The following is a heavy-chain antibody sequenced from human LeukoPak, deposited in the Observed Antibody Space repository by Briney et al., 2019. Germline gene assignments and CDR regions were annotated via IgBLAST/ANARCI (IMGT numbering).Heavy chain of an antibody. D-gene: IGHD4-17*01. CDR3: ARDLFPYGDYFNS. V-gene: IGHV3-74*01. CDR1: GFTFSSNW. CDR2: ISSDGSSR. Sequence: PGGSLRLSCAASGFTFSSNWMRWVRQAPGKGLVWVSRISSDGSSRRYADSVRGRFTISRDNAKNTLYLQMTSLRVEDTGVYYCARDLFPYGDYFNSWGQGTLVTVSS. J-gene: IGHJ4*02.